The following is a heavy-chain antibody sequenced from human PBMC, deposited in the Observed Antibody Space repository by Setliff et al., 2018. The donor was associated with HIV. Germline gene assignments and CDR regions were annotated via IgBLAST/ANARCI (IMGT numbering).Heavy chain of an antibody. CDR3: ARHDGGGWYVRVLATSFDY. CDR2: IYHSGRT. V-gene: IGHV4-39*01. Sequence: KASETLSLTCTVSGGSISSSSYYWGWIRQPPGKGLEWIGSIYHSGRTYYNPSLKSRVTISVDTSKNQFSLKLSSVTAADTAVYYCARHDGGGWYVRVLATSFDYWGRGTLVTVSS. CDR1: GGSISSSSYY. D-gene: IGHD6-19*01. J-gene: IGHJ4*02.